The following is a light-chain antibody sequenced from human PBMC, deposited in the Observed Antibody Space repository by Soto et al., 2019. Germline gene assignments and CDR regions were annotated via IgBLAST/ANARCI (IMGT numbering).Light chain of an antibody. Sequence: EIVLTQSPGTLSLSPGERVTLSCRASQSVSRSYLAWYQQNPGQAPRLLIYGASSRATGIPDRFSGSGSGTDFTLTISRLEPEDFAVYFCQQHGSSPRTFGQGTKVEIK. CDR3: QQHGSSPRT. V-gene: IGKV3-20*01. J-gene: IGKJ1*01. CDR2: GAS. CDR1: QSVSRSY.